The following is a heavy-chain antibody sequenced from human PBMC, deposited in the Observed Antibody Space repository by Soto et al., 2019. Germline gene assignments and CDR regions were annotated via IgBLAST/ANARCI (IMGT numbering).Heavy chain of an antibody. Sequence: QVQLQESGPGLVKPSQTLSLTCTVSGGSISSGGYYWSWIRQHPGKGLEWIGYIYYSGSTYYNPSLKSRFTISVDTSKNQFSLKLSSVTAADTAVYYCARDGTPGIAAEGWFDPWGQGTLVTVSS. V-gene: IGHV4-31*03. J-gene: IGHJ5*02. CDR2: IYYSGST. D-gene: IGHD6-13*01. CDR1: GGSISSGGYY. CDR3: ARDGTPGIAAEGWFDP.